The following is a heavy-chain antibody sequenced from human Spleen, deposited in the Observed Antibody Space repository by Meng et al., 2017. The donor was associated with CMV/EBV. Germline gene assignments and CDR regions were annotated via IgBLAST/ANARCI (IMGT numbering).Heavy chain of an antibody. CDR3: TRESGYYRAGFDY. Sequence: CKASGYTLTSYYMHWVRQAPGQGLEWMGIINPSGGSTNYAQKFQGRVTMTRDTSTSTVYMELSSLRSEDTAVYYCTRESGYYRAGFDYWGQGTLVTVSS. V-gene: IGHV1-46*01. D-gene: IGHD3-3*01. J-gene: IGHJ4*02. CDR2: INPSGGST. CDR1: GYTLTSYY.